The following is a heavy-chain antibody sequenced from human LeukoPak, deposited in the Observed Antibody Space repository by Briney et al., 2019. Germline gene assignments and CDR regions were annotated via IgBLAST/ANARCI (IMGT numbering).Heavy chain of an antibody. Sequence: ASVKVSCKASGGTFSSYAISWVRQAPGQGLEWMGWISAYNGNTNYAQKLQGRVTMTTDTSTSTAYMELRSLRSDDTAVYYCARDWRQQLVRSYFDYWGQGTLVTVSS. CDR3: ARDWRQQLVRSYFDY. D-gene: IGHD6-13*01. CDR1: GGTFSSYA. CDR2: ISAYNGNT. J-gene: IGHJ4*02. V-gene: IGHV1-18*01.